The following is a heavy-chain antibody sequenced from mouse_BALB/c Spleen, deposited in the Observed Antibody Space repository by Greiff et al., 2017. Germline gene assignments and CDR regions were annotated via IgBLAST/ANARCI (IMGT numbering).Heavy chain of an antibody. Sequence: EVQGVESGGGLVQPGGSLRLSCATSGFTFTDYYMSWVRQPPGKALEWLGFIRNKANGYTTEYSASVKGRFTISRDNSQSILYLQMNTLRAEDSATYYCARDYYGSSSLFGYWGQGTTLTVSS. D-gene: IGHD1-1*01. CDR1: GFTFTDYY. V-gene: IGHV7-3*02. CDR2: IRNKANGYTT. CDR3: ARDYYGSSSLFGY. J-gene: IGHJ2*01.